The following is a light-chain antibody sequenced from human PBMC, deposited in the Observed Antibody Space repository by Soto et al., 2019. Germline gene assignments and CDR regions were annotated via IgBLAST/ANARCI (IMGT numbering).Light chain of an antibody. V-gene: IGLV2-14*01. CDR2: EVT. Sequence: QSALTQPASVSGSPGQSITISCTGTSSDVGGYNYVSWYQQHPGKAPKLIIYEVTNRPSGVSNRFSGSKSGNTASLTISGLQAEDEADYYCISYTSSSSTLVFGGGTKLTVL. J-gene: IGLJ3*02. CDR3: ISYTSSSSTLV. CDR1: SSDVGGYNY.